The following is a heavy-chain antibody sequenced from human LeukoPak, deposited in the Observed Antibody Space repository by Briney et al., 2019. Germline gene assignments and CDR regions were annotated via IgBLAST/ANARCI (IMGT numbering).Heavy chain of an antibody. CDR3: ARFETNDYGTSQNWFDP. J-gene: IGHJ5*02. Sequence: SETLSLTCAVDGGSFSGYYWSWIRQPPGKGLEWIGEINHSGSTNYNPSLKSRVTISVDTSKNQFSLKLSSVTAADTAVYYCARFETNDYGTSQNWFDPWGQGTLVTVSS. V-gene: IGHV4-34*01. D-gene: IGHD4-17*01. CDR1: GGSFSGYY. CDR2: INHSGST.